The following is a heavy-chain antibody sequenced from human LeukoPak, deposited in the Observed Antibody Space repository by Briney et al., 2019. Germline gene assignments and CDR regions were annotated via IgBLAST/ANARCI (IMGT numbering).Heavy chain of an antibody. CDR1: GFPFSSYW. V-gene: IGHV3-33*06. Sequence: PGGSLRLSCVASGFPFSSYWMTWVRQAPGKGLEWVAVIWYDGSNKYYADSVKGRFTISRDNSKNTLYLQMNSLRAEDTAVYYCAKDPYNWNPPNWFDPWGQGTLVTVSS. CDR3: AKDPYNWNPPNWFDP. J-gene: IGHJ5*02. D-gene: IGHD1-20*01. CDR2: IWYDGSNK.